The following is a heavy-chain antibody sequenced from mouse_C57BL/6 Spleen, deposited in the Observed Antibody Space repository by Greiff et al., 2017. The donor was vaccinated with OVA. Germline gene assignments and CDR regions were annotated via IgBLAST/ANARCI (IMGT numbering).Heavy chain of an antibody. Sequence: EVQVVESEGGLVQPGSSMKLSCTASGFTFSDYYMAWVRQVPEKGLEWVANINYDGSSTYYLDSLKSRFIISRDNAKNILYLQMSSLKSEDTATYYCARAPIGDWYFDVWGTGTTVTVSS. CDR2: INYDGSST. CDR1: GFTFSDYY. CDR3: ARAPIGDWYFDV. D-gene: IGHD2-14*01. V-gene: IGHV5-16*01. J-gene: IGHJ1*03.